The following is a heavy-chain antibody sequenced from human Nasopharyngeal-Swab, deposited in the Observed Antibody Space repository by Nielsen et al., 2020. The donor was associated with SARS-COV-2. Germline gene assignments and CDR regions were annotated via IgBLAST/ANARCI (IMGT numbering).Heavy chain of an antibody. D-gene: IGHD6-13*01. J-gene: IGHJ5*02. V-gene: IGHV1-24*01. CDR3: ATAPPYSSSLGWFDH. CDR1: GYTLTELS. Sequence: ASVKVSCKVSGYTLTELSMHWVRQAPGKGLEWMGGFDPEDGETIYAQKFQGRVTMTEDTSTDTAYMELSSLRSEDTAVYYCATAPPYSSSLGWFDHWGQGTLVTVSS. CDR2: FDPEDGET.